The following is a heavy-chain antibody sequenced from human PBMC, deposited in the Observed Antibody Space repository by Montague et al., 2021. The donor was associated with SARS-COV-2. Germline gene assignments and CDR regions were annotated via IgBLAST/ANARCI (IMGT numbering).Heavy chain of an antibody. CDR3: ARSPRHYDFWSGYLPGHFDY. CDR1: GGSISSGSYY. D-gene: IGHD3-3*01. Sequence: SETLSLTCTVSGGSISSGSYYWGWIRQPPGKGLEWIGSIYYSGSTYYNPSLKSRVTISVDASKNQFSLKLSSVTAADTAVYYCARSPRHYDFWSGYLPGHFDYWGQGTLVTVSS. CDR2: IYYSGST. V-gene: IGHV4-39*01. J-gene: IGHJ4*02.